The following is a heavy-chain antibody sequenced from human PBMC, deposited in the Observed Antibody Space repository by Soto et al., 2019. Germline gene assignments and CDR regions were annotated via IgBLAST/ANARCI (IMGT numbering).Heavy chain of an antibody. V-gene: IGHV3-30-3*01. CDR2: ISYDGSNK. CDR1: GFTFSSYA. Sequence: VQLVESGGGVVQPGRSLRLSCAASGFTFSSYAMHWVRQAPGKGLEWVAVISYDGSNKYYADPVKGRFTISRDNSKNTLYLQMNSLRAEDTAVYYCARDKLGWYYYYYGMDVWGQGTTVTVSS. D-gene: IGHD6-19*01. J-gene: IGHJ6*02. CDR3: ARDKLGWYYYYYGMDV.